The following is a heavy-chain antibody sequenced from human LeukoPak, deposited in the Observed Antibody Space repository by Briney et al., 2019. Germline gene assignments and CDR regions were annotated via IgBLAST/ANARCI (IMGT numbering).Heavy chain of an antibody. CDR3: ARDLGSNDAFDI. J-gene: IGHJ3*02. CDR1: GFTVSTTY. D-gene: IGHD7-27*01. V-gene: IGHV3-53*01. CDR2: IYSGGST. Sequence: GGSLRLSCAASGFTVSTTYMSWVRQAPGKGLEWVSIIYSGGSTYYAHSVKGRFTISRDNSKNTVYLQMNSLRAEDTAVYYCARDLGSNDAFDIWGQGTMLTVSS.